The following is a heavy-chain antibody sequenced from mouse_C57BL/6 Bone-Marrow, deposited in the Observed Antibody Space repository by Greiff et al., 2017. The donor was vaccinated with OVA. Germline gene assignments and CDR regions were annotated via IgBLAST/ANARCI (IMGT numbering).Heavy chain of an antibody. CDR1: GYTFTSYW. J-gene: IGHJ2*01. Sequence: QVQLQQSGAELVKPGASVKLSCKASGYTFTSYWMQWVKQRPGQGLEWIGEIDPSDSYTNYNQKFKGKATLTVDTSSSTAYMQLSSLTSEDSAVYYCARTSYYYGSRPLDYWGQGTTLTVSS. CDR3: ARTSYYYGSRPLDY. D-gene: IGHD1-1*01. V-gene: IGHV1-50*01. CDR2: IDPSDSYT.